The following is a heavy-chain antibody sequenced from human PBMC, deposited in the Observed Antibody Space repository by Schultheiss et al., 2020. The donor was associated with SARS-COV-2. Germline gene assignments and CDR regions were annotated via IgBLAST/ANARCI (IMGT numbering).Heavy chain of an antibody. V-gene: IGHV4-61*05. CDR2: IYYSGST. D-gene: IGHD3-22*01. CDR3: ARADSSGYPDY. J-gene: IGHJ4*02. CDR1: GGSISSSSYY. Sequence: SETLSLTCTVSGGSISSSSYYWGWIRQPPGKGLEWIGYIYYSGSTNYNPSLKSRVTISVDKSKNQFSLKLSSVTAADTAVYYCARADSSGYPDYWGQGTLVTVSS.